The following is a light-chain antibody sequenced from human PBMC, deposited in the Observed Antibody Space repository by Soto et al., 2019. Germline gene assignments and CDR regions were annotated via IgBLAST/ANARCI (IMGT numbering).Light chain of an antibody. V-gene: IGKV3-20*01. CDR2: GVS. Sequence: IMLTQSPGTLSLSPGERATLSCRASQSVSSSYLAWYQQKPGQAPRLLIYGVSSRATGIPDRFSGSGSGTDFTLTISRLEPEDFAVYYCQQASSSPITFGQGTRLE. J-gene: IGKJ5*01. CDR3: QQASSSPIT. CDR1: QSVSSSY.